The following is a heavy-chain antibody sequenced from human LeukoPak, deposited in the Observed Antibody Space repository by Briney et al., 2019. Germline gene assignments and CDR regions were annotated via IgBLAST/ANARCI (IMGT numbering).Heavy chain of an antibody. D-gene: IGHD5/OR15-5a*01. V-gene: IGHV4-61*01. J-gene: IGHJ6*02. CDR1: GGSISSSSYY. Sequence: SETLSLTCTVSGGSISSSSYYWSWIRQPPGKGLEWIGYIYYSGSTNYNPSLKSRVTISVDTSKNQFSLKLSSVTAADTAVYYCARDRQAGVLQGGYYYGMDVWGQGTTVTVSS. CDR3: ARDRQAGVLQGGYYYGMDV. CDR2: IYYSGST.